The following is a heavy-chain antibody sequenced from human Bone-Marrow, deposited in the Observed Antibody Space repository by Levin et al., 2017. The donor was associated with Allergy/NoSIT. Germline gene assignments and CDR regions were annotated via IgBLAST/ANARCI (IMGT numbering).Heavy chain of an antibody. CDR1: GDFLSSDY. Sequence: SETLSLTCTVSGDFLSSDYWTWIRQPPGRGLEWIGYVFYSGSTDYNPSLESRVTISLDTSKHQFSLRLRSVTAADTAVYYCARRTRPRRGDSYYVAMDVWGQGTTVIVS. CDR2: VFYSGST. CDR3: ARRTRPRRGDSYYVAMDV. V-gene: IGHV4-59*08. D-gene: IGHD2-21*01. J-gene: IGHJ6*02.